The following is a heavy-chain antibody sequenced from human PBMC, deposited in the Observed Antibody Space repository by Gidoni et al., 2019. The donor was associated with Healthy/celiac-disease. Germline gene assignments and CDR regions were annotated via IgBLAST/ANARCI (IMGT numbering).Heavy chain of an antibody. CDR1: GGTFSSYA. V-gene: IGHV1-69*01. Sequence: QVQLVQSGAEVKKPGSSVQVSCKASGGTFSSYAISWVRQAPGQGLEWMGGIIPIFGTANYAQKFQGRVTITADESTSTAYMELSSLRSEDTAVYYCAREPLKLIAAAGPIYYYYGMDVWGQGTTVTVSS. J-gene: IGHJ6*02. CDR2: IIPIFGTA. CDR3: AREPLKLIAAAGPIYYYYGMDV. D-gene: IGHD6-13*01.